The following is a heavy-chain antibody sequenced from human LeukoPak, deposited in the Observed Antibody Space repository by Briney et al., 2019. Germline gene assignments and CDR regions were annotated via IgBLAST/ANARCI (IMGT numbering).Heavy chain of an antibody. V-gene: IGHV4-39*07. CDR1: GGSISTYY. Sequence: PSETLSLTCTVSGGSISTYYWGWIRQAPGRGLEWIGSIYYSGNTYYNSSLKSRVTISLDTSKNQFSLNLLSVTAADTAMYYCTRANGYGLIDYWGQGTLVTVSS. D-gene: IGHD3-10*01. J-gene: IGHJ4*02. CDR2: IYYSGNT. CDR3: TRANGYGLIDY.